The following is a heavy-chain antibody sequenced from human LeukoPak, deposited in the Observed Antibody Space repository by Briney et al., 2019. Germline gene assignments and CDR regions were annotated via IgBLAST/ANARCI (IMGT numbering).Heavy chain of an antibody. CDR2: IYHSGST. V-gene: IGHV4-30-4*08. J-gene: IGHJ4*02. D-gene: IGHD3-3*01. Sequence: SQTLSLTCTVSGDSINSGAYYWSWVRQPPGKGLESIGCIYHSGSTYYNPSLKSRVTMSVDTSKNQFSLKLSSVTAADTAVYYCARGLGIFGVVYFDYWGQGTLVTVSS. CDR3: ARGLGIFGVVYFDY. CDR1: GDSINSGAYY.